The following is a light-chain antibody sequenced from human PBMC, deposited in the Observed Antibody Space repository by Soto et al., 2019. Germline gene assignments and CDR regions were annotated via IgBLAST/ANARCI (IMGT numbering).Light chain of an antibody. Sequence: QSALTQPASVSGSLGQSITISCTGTSSDAGTYNLVSWYQQHPGKAPKLMIFEGSRRPSGVSDRFSGSKSGNTASLTISELQAEDEADYYCCSYGGSSTWMFGGGTQLTVL. CDR3: CSYGGSSTWM. CDR2: EGS. V-gene: IGLV2-23*01. CDR1: SSDAGTYNL. J-gene: IGLJ3*02.